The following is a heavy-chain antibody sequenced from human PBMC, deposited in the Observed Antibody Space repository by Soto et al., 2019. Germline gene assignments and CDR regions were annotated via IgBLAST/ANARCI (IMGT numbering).Heavy chain of an antibody. J-gene: IGHJ4*02. Sequence: GGSLRLSCAASGFTFNNYGMSWVRQAPGKGLEWVSAITDSGGSTYYADSVKGRFTISRDNSKNTVYLQMNSLRAEDTAVYYCAKAATVVTLYYFDYWGQGTLVTVSS. CDR2: ITDSGGST. CDR3: AKAATVVTLYYFDY. CDR1: GFTFNNYG. V-gene: IGHV3-23*01. D-gene: IGHD4-17*01.